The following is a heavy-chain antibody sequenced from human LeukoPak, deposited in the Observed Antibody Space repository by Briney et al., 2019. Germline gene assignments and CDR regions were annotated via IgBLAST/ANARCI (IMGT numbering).Heavy chain of an antibody. J-gene: IGHJ5*02. CDR2: IRSKANSYAT. Sequence: GGSLKLSCAASGFTFSGSAMHWVRQASGKGLEWVGRIRSKANSYATAYAASVKGRFTISRDESKNTAYLQMNSLKTEDTAVYYCTRRQDDSRARYNWFDPWGQGTLVTVSS. V-gene: IGHV3-73*01. CDR3: TRRQDDSRARYNWFDP. CDR1: GFTFSGSA. D-gene: IGHD3-22*01.